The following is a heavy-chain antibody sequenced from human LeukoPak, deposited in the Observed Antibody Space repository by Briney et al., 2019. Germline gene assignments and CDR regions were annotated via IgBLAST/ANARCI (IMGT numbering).Heavy chain of an antibody. CDR2: INPYSCGT. CDR1: GYTFTRYY. V-gene: IGHV1-2*02. CDR3: ARVECSGGSCYSEFAFDI. J-gene: IGHJ3*02. D-gene: IGHD2-15*01. Sequence: ASVTVSCLASGYTFTRYYMHWVRQAPGQGLEWMGWINPYSCGTNYAQKFQGRVTQTRNTSISTAYMELSSLRSEDTAVYYWARVECSGGSCYSEFAFDIWGQGTMVTVSS.